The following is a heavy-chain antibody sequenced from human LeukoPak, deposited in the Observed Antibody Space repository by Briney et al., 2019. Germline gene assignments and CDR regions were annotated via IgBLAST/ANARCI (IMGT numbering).Heavy chain of an antibody. CDR2: IYYSGST. V-gene: IGHV4-39*07. CDR3: ARESDYYGSGSYYKPY. J-gene: IGHJ4*02. CDR1: GGSISSSSYY. D-gene: IGHD3-10*01. Sequence: SETLSLTCTVSGGSISSSSYYWGWIRQPPGKGLEWIGSIYYSGSTYYNPSLKSRVTISVDTSKNQFSLKLSSVTAADTAVYYCARESDYYGSGSYYKPYWGQGTLVTVSS.